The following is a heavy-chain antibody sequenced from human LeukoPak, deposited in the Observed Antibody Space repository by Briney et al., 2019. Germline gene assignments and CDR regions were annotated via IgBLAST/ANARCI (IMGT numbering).Heavy chain of an antibody. Sequence: SKTLSLTCTVSGGSISSYYWSWIRQPPGKGLEWIGYIYYSGSTNYNPSLKSRVTISVDTSKNQFSLKLSSVTAADTAVYYCARATIFGVVTHWGQGTLVTVSS. D-gene: IGHD3-3*01. CDR3: ARATIFGVVTH. CDR1: GGSISSYY. V-gene: IGHV4-59*01. CDR2: IYYSGST. J-gene: IGHJ4*02.